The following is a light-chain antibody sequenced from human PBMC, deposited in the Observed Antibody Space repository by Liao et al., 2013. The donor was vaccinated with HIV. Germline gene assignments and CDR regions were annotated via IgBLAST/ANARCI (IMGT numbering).Light chain of an antibody. J-gene: IGLJ2*01. V-gene: IGLV3-1*01. Sequence: SYELIQPPSVSVSPGQTASITCSGGKLGDNFAFWYQQRPGQSPILVIYQDDQRPSGIPERFSGSNSGNTATLTISGTQAMDEADYYCQAWDSNTGDVLFGGGTKLTVL. CDR1: KLGDNF. CDR2: QDD. CDR3: QAWDSNTGDVL.